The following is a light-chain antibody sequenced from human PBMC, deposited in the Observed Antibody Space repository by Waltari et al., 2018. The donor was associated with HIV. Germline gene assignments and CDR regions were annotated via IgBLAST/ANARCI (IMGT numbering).Light chain of an antibody. Sequence: SSEVPQGPTVSVALGQTVRITCQGDSLRNYFPSWYQQKPGQAPVLVIYGENNRPSGIPDRFSGSTSGNTASLIITGAQAEDEAEYYCNSRDSSGNRLVIFGGGTKLTVL. CDR3: NSRDSSGNRLVI. CDR1: SLRNYF. J-gene: IGLJ2*01. V-gene: IGLV3-19*01. CDR2: GEN.